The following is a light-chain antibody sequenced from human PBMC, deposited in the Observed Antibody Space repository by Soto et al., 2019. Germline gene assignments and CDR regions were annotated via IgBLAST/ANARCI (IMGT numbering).Light chain of an antibody. V-gene: IGKV1-12*01. J-gene: IGKJ4*01. CDR2: KVS. CDR3: QQGNSFPLT. Sequence: DIQMTQSPSSVSASVGDSVTITCRASQDITGWLAWYQQKPGLAPKLLVYKVSSLHGGVPSRFIGSRSGTDFTLTINSLQSEDFATYLCQQGNSFPLTFAGGTKVEIK. CDR1: QDITGW.